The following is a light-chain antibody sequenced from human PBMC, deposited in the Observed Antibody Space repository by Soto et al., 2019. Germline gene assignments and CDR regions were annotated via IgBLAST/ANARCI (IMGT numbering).Light chain of an antibody. CDR3: QQYNTYPLT. CDR2: KTS. Sequence: DIQMTQSPSALSASVGDRVTITCRASQSVSTWLAWYQQKPGTAPNLLIYKTSSLEGGVPSRFSGSGSGTEFNITISSLQPDDVATYYCQQYNTYPLTFGGGTTVEIK. V-gene: IGKV1-5*03. J-gene: IGKJ4*01. CDR1: QSVSTW.